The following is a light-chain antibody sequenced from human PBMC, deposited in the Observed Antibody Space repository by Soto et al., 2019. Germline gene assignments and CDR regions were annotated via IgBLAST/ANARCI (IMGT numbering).Light chain of an antibody. V-gene: IGLV2-14*01. CDR3: SSYTSTNSWV. CDR1: SSDVGGYNY. J-gene: IGLJ3*02. Sequence: QSALTQSASVSGSPGQSITISCTGTSSDVGGYNYVSWYQQHPGKAPKLIIYDVSNRPSGVSTRFSGSKSGNTASLTISGLAADDEADYFCSSYTSTNSWVFGGGTKVTVL. CDR2: DVS.